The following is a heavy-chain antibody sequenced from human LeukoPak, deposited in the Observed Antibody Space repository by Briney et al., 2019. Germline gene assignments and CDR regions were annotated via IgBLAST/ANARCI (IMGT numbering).Heavy chain of an antibody. Sequence: ASVKVSCKASGYTFTSYGISWVRQAPGQGLEWMGWISAYNGNTNYAQKLQGRVTMTTHTSTSTAYMELRSLTSDDTAVYYCARDEDEEQWLGHLGCGGQGTLVTVSS. V-gene: IGHV1-18*01. CDR2: ISAYNGNT. J-gene: IGHJ4*02. D-gene: IGHD6-19*01. CDR1: GYTFTSYG. CDR3: ARDEDEEQWLGHLGC.